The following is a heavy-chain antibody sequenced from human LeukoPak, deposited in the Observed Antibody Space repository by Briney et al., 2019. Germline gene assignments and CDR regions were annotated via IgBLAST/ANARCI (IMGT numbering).Heavy chain of an antibody. V-gene: IGHV4-59*11. D-gene: IGHD5-12*01. J-gene: IGHJ4*02. Sequence: PSETLSLTCSVSGGSISSHYWSWIRQPPGKGLEWIGYISFSGSTNYNTSLKSRVTISLDTPKNQFSLTLSSVTAADTAVYYCARPPGGYSYGALYYFDYWGQGILVTVSS. CDR2: ISFSGST. CDR3: ARPPGGYSYGALYYFDY. CDR1: GGSISSHY.